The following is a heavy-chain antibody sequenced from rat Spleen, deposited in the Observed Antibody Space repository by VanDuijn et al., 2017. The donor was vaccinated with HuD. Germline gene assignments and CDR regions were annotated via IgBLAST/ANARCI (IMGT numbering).Heavy chain of an antibody. CDR1: GFSLTSYN. D-gene: IGHD1-2*01. Sequence: QVQLKESGPGLVQPSQTLSLTCTVSGFSLTSYNIHWVRQPPGKGLEWMGRMRYNGDTSYNSPLKSRLSISRDTSKNQVFLKMNSLQTDDTGTYYCTRDRGYYSIFDYWGQGVMVTVSS. CDR2: MRYNGDT. V-gene: IGHV2-63*01. CDR3: TRDRGYYSIFDY. J-gene: IGHJ2*01.